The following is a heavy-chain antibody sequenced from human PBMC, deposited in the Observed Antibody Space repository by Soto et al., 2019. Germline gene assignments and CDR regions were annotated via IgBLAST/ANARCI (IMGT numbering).Heavy chain of an antibody. V-gene: IGHV3-21*01. D-gene: IGHD3-10*01. J-gene: IGHJ6*03. CDR1: GFTFSSYS. CDR2: ISSSSSYI. CDR3: ARKPDGSGSYYYYMDV. Sequence: EVQLVESGGGLVKPGGSLRLSCAASGFTFSSYSMNWVRQAPGKGLEWVSSISSSSSYIYYADSVKGRFTISRDNAKNSLYLQMNSLRAEDTAVYYCARKPDGSGSYYYYMDVWGKGTTVTVSS.